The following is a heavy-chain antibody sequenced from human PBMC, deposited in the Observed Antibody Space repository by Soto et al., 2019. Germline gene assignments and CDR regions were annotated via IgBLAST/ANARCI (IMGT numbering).Heavy chain of an antibody. CDR2: IKTASGDT. Sequence: QVQLVQSGPEVMRPGASVRVSCKGSRYTFTSYDIFWVRQSPGQGLEWMGWIKTASGDTDYAKNFQGRVTMTRDSSISTAYMELSSLRPDDTAVYFCAAAAIPVAGRHPDFWGQGTVVTVS. J-gene: IGHJ4*02. D-gene: IGHD6-19*01. CDR3: AAAAIPVAGRHPDF. CDR1: RYTFTSYD. V-gene: IGHV1-2*02.